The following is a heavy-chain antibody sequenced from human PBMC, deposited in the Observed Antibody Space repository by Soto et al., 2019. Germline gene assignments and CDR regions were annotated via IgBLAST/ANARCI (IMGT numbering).Heavy chain of an antibody. J-gene: IGHJ6*02. V-gene: IGHV3-23*01. CDR2: ISGSDGTT. CDR1: GFIFSDYA. CDR3: AKVIGGSESYWGGSHYYYALDV. Sequence: EVQLLESGGGLTQPGGSLRLSCAASGFIFSDYAMYWVRQAPGKGLEWVSVISGSDGTTYYADPVRGRFTMSRDNSRNTIYLQMMSLRAEDTAVYYCAKVIGGSESYWGGSHYYYALDVWGQGTTVTVSS. D-gene: IGHD3-10*01.